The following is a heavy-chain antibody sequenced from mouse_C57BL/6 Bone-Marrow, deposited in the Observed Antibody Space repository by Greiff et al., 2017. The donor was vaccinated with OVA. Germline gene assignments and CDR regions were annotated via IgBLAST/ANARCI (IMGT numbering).Heavy chain of an antibody. J-gene: IGHJ1*03. CDR2: SRNKANDYTT. V-gene: IGHV7-1*01. CDR3: ARATDYYGSSYEDWYFDV. Sequence: EVQVVESGGGLVQSGRSLRLSCATSGFTFSDFYMEWVRQAPGKGLEWIAASRNKANDYTTEYSASVKGRFIVSRDTSQSILYLQMNALRAEDTAIYYCARATDYYGSSYEDWYFDVWGTGTTVTVSS. D-gene: IGHD1-1*01. CDR1: GFTFSDFY.